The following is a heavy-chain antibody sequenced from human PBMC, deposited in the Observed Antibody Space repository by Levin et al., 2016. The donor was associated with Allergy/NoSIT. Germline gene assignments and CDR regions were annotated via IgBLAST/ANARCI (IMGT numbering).Heavy chain of an antibody. J-gene: IGHJ1*01. D-gene: IGHD3-3*01. V-gene: IGHV3-23*01. CDR2: ISGTGIMT. Sequence: GESLKISCAASGFTFSNYAMSWVRQAPGKGLEWVSVISGTGIMTDSADSVKGRFTISRDKSKNTLYLEMSSLRVEDTAIYYCAKGISAGVGTPIENWGQGIVVTVSS. CDR3: AKGISAGVGTPIEN. CDR1: GFTFSNYA.